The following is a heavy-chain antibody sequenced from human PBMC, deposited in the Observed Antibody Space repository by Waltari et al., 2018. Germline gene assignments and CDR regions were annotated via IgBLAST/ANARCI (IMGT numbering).Heavy chain of an antibody. J-gene: IGHJ4*02. D-gene: IGHD3-3*01. CDR1: GGYISTSSYY. Sequence: QLQLQESGPGLVKPSETLSLTCTVSGGYISTSSYYWGWISQPPGKGLEWIGSVYYSGSTYYNPSLKSRVTISVDTSKNQFSLKLSSVTTADTAVYYCASYDFWSGYSYFDYWGQGTLVTVSS. CDR3: ASYDFWSGYSYFDY. CDR2: VYYSGST. V-gene: IGHV4-39*01.